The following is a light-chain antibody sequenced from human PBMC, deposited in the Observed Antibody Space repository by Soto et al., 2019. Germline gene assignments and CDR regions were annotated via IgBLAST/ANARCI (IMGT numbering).Light chain of an antibody. Sequence: DIQMTQSPSTLSASVGDRVTITCRASQSISRWLACYQKKSGKAPKFLIYDASSLESGVPSRFSGSGSWTEFTLTISTLQPDDVATYYCQQYDSYPWTFGQGTKVEIK. V-gene: IGKV1-5*01. CDR1: QSISRW. CDR2: DAS. CDR3: QQYDSYPWT. J-gene: IGKJ1*01.